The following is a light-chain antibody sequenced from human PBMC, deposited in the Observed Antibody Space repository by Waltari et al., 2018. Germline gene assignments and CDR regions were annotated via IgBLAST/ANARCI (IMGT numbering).Light chain of an antibody. CDR3: QKYDFLPAT. Sequence: ELVLTQSPGTLSLSPGARATLSCRASQGVGKYLAWYHQRPGQAPRPLLYHASIRATGIPDRFSGSGFGTDFSLTISRLEPEDFAVYYCQKYDFLPATFGQGTTVEIK. CDR2: HAS. V-gene: IGKV3-20*01. J-gene: IGKJ1*01. CDR1: QGVGKY.